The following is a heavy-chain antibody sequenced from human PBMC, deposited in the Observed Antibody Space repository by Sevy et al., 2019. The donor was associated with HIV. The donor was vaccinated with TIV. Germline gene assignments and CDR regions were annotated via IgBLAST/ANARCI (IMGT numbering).Heavy chain of an antibody. CDR1: GYTFTSYY. D-gene: IGHD3-3*01. V-gene: IGHV1-46*03. J-gene: IGHJ6*02. CDR3: ARDHDDFWSGYFGGYGMDV. CDR2: INPSGGST. Sequence: ASVKVSCKASGYTFTSYYMHWVRHAPGQGLEWMGIINPSGGSTSYAQKFQGRVTMTRDTSTSTVYMELSSLRSEDTAVYYCARDHDDFWSGYFGGYGMDVWGQGTTVTVSS.